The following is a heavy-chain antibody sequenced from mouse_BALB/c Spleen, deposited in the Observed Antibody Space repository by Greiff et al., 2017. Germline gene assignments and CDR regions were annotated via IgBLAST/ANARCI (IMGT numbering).Heavy chain of an antibody. Sequence: EVKLVESGGGLVQPGGSLRLSCATSGFTFTDYYMSWVRQPPGKALEWLGFIRNKANGYTTEYSASVKGRFTISRDNSQSILYLQMNTLRAEDSATYYCARDPPYGNYGTWFAYWGQGTLVTVSA. J-gene: IGHJ3*01. CDR1: GFTFTDYY. CDR3: ARDPPYGNYGTWFAY. CDR2: IRNKANGYTT. V-gene: IGHV7-3*02. D-gene: IGHD2-1*01.